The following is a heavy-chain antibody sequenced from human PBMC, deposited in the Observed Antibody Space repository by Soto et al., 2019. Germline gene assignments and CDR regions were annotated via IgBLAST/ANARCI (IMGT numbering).Heavy chain of an antibody. CDR1: GGTFSSYA. D-gene: IGHD4-17*01. J-gene: IGHJ6*02. V-gene: IGHV1-69*13. CDR2: IIPIFGTA. Sequence: ASVKVSCKASGGTFSSYAISWVRQAPGQGLEWMGGIIPIFGTANYAQKFQGRVTITADESTSTAYMELSSLRSEDTAVYYCARGAHDYGDSPRYYGMDVWGQGTTVTVS. CDR3: ARGAHDYGDSPRYYGMDV.